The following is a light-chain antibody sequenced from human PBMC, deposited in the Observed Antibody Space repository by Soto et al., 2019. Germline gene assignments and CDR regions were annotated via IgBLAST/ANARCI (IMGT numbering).Light chain of an antibody. CDR1: SSDVGAFNS. V-gene: IGLV2-8*01. CDR2: EVN. CDR3: SSYAGSSLWV. J-gene: IGLJ3*02. Sequence: QSALTQPPSASGSPGQSVTVSCTGTSSDVGAFNSVSWYRQYPGKAPKLMIYEVNKRPPGVPDRFSGSKSGNTASLTVSGLQAEDEADYYCSSYAGSSLWVFGGGTKLTVL.